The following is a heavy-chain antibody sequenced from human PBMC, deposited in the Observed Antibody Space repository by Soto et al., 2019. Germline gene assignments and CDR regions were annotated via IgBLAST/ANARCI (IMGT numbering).Heavy chain of an antibody. V-gene: IGHV3-23*01. J-gene: IGHJ4*02. CDR2: ISGSGHAT. CDR3: AKGRYFDSSGGCANY. D-gene: IGHD3-22*01. CDR1: GFIFDNYA. Sequence: EVKLSESGGGFIPPGASARLSCITSGFIFDNYAMSWVRQSPRRGLEWVAAISGSGHATYYTQSVQGRFIISRDKSKKMVFLQMNHLRAEDTAVYYCAKGRYFDSSGGCANYWGLGTLVTVSS.